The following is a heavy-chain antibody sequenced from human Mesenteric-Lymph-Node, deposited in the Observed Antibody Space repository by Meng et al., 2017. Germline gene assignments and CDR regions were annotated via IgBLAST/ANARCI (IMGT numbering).Heavy chain of an antibody. J-gene: IGHJ4*02. D-gene: IGHD6-19*01. CDR2: IKPDGNEE. CDR1: GFAFRSYW. CDR3: TKDGSGWSAY. V-gene: IGHV3-7*01. Sequence: GESLKISCAASGFAFRSYWMGWVRQVPGKGLEWVANIKPDGNEEYYLDSVRGRFTISRDNPKNSPYLQMDSLRAEDTAVYYCTKDGSGWSAYWGQGTQVTVSS.